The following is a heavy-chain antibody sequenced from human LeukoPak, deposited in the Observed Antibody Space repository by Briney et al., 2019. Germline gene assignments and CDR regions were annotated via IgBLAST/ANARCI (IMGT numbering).Heavy chain of an antibody. V-gene: IGHV3-21*01. CDR3: ASGSPAGDY. Sequence: GGSLRLSCAASGFSFSSYSMNWVRQAPGKGLEWVSSISSSKSYIYYADSVKGRFTISRDNAKNSLYLEMTSLRAEDTAVYYCASGSPAGDYWGQGILVTVSS. CDR1: GFSFSSYS. CDR2: ISSSKSYI. D-gene: IGHD1-26*01. J-gene: IGHJ4*02.